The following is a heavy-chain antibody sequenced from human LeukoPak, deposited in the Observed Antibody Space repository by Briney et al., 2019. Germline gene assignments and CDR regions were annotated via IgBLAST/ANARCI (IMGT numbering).Heavy chain of an antibody. J-gene: IGHJ4*02. D-gene: IGHD4-23*01. V-gene: IGHV4-59*01. Sequence: TSETLSLTCTVSGGSINNYYWSWIRQPPGKGLEWIGYIYYSGSTDYNPSLKSRVTMSIDASKNQFSLRLRSVPAADTAVYYCARAAIGSNSEFDYWGQGTLFTVSS. CDR1: GGSINNYY. CDR3: ARAAIGSNSEFDY. CDR2: IYYSGST.